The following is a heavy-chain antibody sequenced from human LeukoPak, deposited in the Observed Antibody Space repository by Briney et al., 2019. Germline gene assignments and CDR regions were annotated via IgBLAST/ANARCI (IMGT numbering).Heavy chain of an antibody. V-gene: IGHV3-11*04. J-gene: IGHJ4*02. CDR3: ARDWHLPY. CDR1: GFTFSDNY. Sequence: KTGGSLRLSCAASGFTFSDNYMSWIRQAPGKGLEWVSYISSSSSTIYYADSVKGRFTISRDNAKNSLYLQMNSLRAEDTAVYYCARDWHLPYWGQGTLVTVSS. CDR2: ISSSSSTI.